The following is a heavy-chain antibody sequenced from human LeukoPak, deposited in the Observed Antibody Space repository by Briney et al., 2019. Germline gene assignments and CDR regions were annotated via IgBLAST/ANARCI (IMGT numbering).Heavy chain of an antibody. CDR1: GFTFDDYA. D-gene: IGHD2-15*01. J-gene: IGHJ4*02. CDR2: ISWNSGSI. Sequence: GGSLRLSCAASGFTFDDYAMHWVRQAPGKGLEWVSGISWNSGSIGYADSVKGRFTISRDNAKNSLYLQMNSLRAEDTALYYCAKCSGGSLSGGFDYWGQGTLVTVSS. CDR3: AKCSGGSLSGGFDY. V-gene: IGHV3-9*01.